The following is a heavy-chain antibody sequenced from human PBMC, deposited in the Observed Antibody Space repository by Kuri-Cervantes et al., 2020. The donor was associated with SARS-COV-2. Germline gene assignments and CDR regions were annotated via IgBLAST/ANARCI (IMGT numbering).Heavy chain of an antibody. CDR2: INPIFATP. CDR3: ARGLGYGRLPTHLHR. J-gene: IGHJ5*02. V-gene: IGHV1-69*06. D-gene: IGHD5-12*01. CDR1: GDAFSSYA. Sequence: SVKVSCKTSGDAFSSYAISWVRQGPGQGLEFMGAINPIFATPTYAQKFQGRVTISADTSTSTVYMEVRGLTSDDTAVYYCARGLGYGRLPTHLHRWGQGTPVTVSS.